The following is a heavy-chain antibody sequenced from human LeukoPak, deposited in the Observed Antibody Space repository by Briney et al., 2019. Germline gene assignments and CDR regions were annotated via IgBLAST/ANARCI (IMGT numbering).Heavy chain of an antibody. D-gene: IGHD5-18*01. CDR2: IKKDGSEK. CDR3: ARDLSGVTGYTYGRGIDY. CDR1: GFTFSSYG. J-gene: IGHJ4*02. V-gene: IGHV3-7*01. Sequence: GGSLRLSCAASGFTFSSYGMHWVRQAPGQGLEWLANIKKDGSEKYYVDSVKGRFTIARDNAKTSLYLQMNSLRAEDTAVYYCARDLSGVTGYTYGRGIDYWGQGTLVTVSS.